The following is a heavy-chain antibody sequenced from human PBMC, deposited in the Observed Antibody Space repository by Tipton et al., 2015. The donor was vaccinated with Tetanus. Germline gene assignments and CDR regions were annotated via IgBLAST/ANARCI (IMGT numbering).Heavy chain of an antibody. Sequence: SRFTFSGHGMHWVRQAPGKGLEWVAVISADGSIDYYADSVKGRFTISRDNFKNTLSLQMNSLRPEDTALYYCAKEGGGLGYCSGGNCYLSFDSWGQGTLVTVSS. J-gene: IGHJ4*02. D-gene: IGHD2-8*02. CDR2: ISADGSID. CDR1: RFTFSGHG. CDR3: AKEGGGLGYCSGGNCYLSFDS. V-gene: IGHV3-30*18.